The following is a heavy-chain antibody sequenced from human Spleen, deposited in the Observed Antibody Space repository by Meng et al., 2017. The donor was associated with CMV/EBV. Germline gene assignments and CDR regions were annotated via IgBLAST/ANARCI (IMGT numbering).Heavy chain of an antibody. CDR1: GFTFSTYW. V-gene: IGHV3-74*01. Sequence: GGSLRLSCAASGFTFSTYWMQWVRKAPGKGLVWVSRINMDGSSTSYADSGKGRFTISRDNAKNTLYLQMNSLSADDTAVYYCAREQDPESSSPGHYYYGKDVWGQGTTVTVSS. J-gene: IGHJ6*02. D-gene: IGHD6-6*01. CDR2: INMDGSST. CDR3: AREQDPESSSPGHYYYGKDV.